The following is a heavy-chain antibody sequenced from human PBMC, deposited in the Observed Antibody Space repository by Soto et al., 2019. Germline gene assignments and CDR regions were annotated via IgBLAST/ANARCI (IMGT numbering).Heavy chain of an antibody. D-gene: IGHD2-2*01. CDR1: GFTFSDHF. V-gene: IGHV3-11*06. J-gene: IGHJ4*02. Sequence: QVELVESGGGLVKPGGSLRLSCAASGFTFSDHFMTWIRQSPGKGLEWLSYISMKSSTTNYADSVNGRFTISRDNAKNSLFLQMDNVRVEDTAVYYCARGGRNHPSLNIDYWGQGTLVTVSS. CDR2: ISMKSSTT. CDR3: ARGGRNHPSLNIDY.